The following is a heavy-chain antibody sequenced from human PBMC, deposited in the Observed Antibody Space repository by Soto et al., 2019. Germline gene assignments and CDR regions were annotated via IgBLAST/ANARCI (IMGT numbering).Heavy chain of an antibody. Sequence: PGGSLRLSCAASGFTFSSYSMNWVRQAPGKGLEWVSYISTSSTIYYADSVKGRFTISRDNSKNTVYLQMNSLRAEDTAVYYCAKAPRGYSYAPYYFDYWGQGNQVTVSS. D-gene: IGHD5-18*01. J-gene: IGHJ4*02. V-gene: IGHV3-48*01. CDR2: ISTSSTI. CDR1: GFTFSSYS. CDR3: AKAPRGYSYAPYYFDY.